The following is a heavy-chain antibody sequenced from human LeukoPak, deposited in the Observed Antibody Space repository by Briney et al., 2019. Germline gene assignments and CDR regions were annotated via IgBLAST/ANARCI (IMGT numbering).Heavy chain of an antibody. J-gene: IGHJ6*02. D-gene: IGHD2-2*02. CDR1: GFTFSSYS. V-gene: IGHV3-21*01. Sequence: PGGSLRLSCAASGFTFSSYSMNWVRQAPGKGLEWVSSISSSSSYIYYADSVKGRFTISRDNAKNSLYLQMNSLRAEDTAVYYCARELDCSSTSCYSGYYYYGMDVWGQGTTVTVSS. CDR3: ARELDCSSTSCYSGYYYYGMDV. CDR2: ISSSSSYI.